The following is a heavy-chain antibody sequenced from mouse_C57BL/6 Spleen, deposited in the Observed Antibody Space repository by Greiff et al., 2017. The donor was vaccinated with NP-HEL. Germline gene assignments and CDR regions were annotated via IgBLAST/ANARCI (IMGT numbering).Heavy chain of an antibody. Sequence: VQLKESGPELVKPGASVKISCKASGYSFTDYNMNWVKQSNGKSLEWIGVINPNYGTTSYNQKFKGKATLTVDQSSSTAYMQLNSLTSEDSAVYYCARSAITTVVDRWYFDVWGTGTTVTVSS. CDR2: INPNYGTT. D-gene: IGHD1-1*01. V-gene: IGHV1-39*01. CDR3: ARSAITTVVDRWYFDV. J-gene: IGHJ1*03. CDR1: GYSFTDYN.